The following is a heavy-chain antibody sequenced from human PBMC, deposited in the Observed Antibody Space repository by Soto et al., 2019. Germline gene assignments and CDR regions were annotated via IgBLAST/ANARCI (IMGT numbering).Heavy chain of an antibody. CDR2: ISYDGSNK. D-gene: IGHD3-16*01. CDR3: ARDPSYGPYYYGMDV. CDR1: GFTYSSYV. J-gene: IGHJ6*02. V-gene: IGHV3-30-3*01. Sequence: QVELVESGGGVVQPGRSLRLSCAASGFTYSSYVMHWVCQAPGKGLEWVAVISYDGSNKYYADSVKGRFTISRDNSKNTLYLQMNSLRAEDTAVYYCARDPSYGPYYYGMDVWGQGTTVTVSS.